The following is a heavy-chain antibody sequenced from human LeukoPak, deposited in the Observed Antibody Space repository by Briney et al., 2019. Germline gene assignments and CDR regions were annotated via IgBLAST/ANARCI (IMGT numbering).Heavy chain of an antibody. J-gene: IGHJ4*02. CDR2: INHSGST. D-gene: IGHD6-13*01. CDR1: GGSFSGYY. Sequence: SETLSLTCAVYGGSFSGYYWSWIRQPPGKGLEWIGEINHSGSTNYNPSLKSRVTISVDTSKNQFSLKLSSVTAADTAVYYCARRERYSSSLYYFDYWGQGTLVTVSS. V-gene: IGHV4-34*01. CDR3: ARRERYSSSLYYFDY.